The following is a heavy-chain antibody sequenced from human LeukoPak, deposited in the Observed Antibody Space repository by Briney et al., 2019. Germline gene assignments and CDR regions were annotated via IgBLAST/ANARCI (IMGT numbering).Heavy chain of an antibody. D-gene: IGHD6-19*01. J-gene: IGHJ4*02. CDR3: AEGGQWLRV. Sequence: SETLSLTCTVSGGSISNYCWSCIRPPAGKGLEWIGRICNSGSTNYNPSLKSRVTMSVDTSKNQFSLKLTSVTAADTAVYYCAEGGQWLRVWGQGTLVTVSS. CDR2: ICNSGST. V-gene: IGHV4-4*07. CDR1: GGSISNYC.